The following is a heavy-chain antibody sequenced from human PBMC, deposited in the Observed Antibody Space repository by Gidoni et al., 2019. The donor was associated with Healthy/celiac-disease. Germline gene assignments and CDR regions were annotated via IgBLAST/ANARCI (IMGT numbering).Heavy chain of an antibody. CDR1: GFTFSSYS. CDR3: ARCPIAVAGTFDY. Sequence: EVQLVESGGGLVKPGGSLRLSCAASGFTFSSYSMNWVRQAPGKGLEWVSSISSSSSYIYYADSVKGRFTISRDNAKNSLYLQMNSLRAEDTAVYYCARCPIAVAGTFDYWGQGTLVTVSS. J-gene: IGHJ4*02. CDR2: ISSSSSYI. V-gene: IGHV3-21*01. D-gene: IGHD6-19*01.